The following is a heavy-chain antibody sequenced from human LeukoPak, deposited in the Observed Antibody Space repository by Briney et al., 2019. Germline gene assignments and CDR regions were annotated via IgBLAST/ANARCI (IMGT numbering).Heavy chain of an antibody. CDR3: ARNFDYGDYFSVGGWFDP. V-gene: IGHV1-46*01. J-gene: IGHJ5*02. CDR1: GYTFTSYY. Sequence: ASVKVSCKASGYTFTSYYMHWVRQAPGQGLEWMGLINPSGGSTSYAQKFQGRVTMTRDTSTSTVYMELSSLRSEDTAVYYCARNFDYGDYFSVGGWFDPWGQGTLVTVSS. D-gene: IGHD4-17*01. CDR2: INPSGGST.